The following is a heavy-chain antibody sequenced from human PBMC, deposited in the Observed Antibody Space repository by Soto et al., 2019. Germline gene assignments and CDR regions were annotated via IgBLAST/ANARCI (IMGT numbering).Heavy chain of an antibody. D-gene: IGHD1-20*01. V-gene: IGHV3-7*01. CDR3: ARDGHKWNDLDC. CDR1: GFTSGSSW. J-gene: IGHJ4*02. CDR2: IKNDGSEK. Sequence: ESGGGLVQPGESLRLSCTASGFTSGSSWMNWVRQAPGKGLEWVAIIKNDGSEKYYVDSVKGRFTVSRDNARNSLYLQMNSLRAEDTALYYCARDGHKWNDLDCWGQGTLVTVSS.